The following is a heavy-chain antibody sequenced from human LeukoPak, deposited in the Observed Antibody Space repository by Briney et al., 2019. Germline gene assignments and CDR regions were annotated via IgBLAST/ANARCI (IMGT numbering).Heavy chain of an antibody. CDR1: GGSIGSNY. CDR3: SIATAGYYFDY. J-gene: IGHJ4*02. D-gene: IGHD6-13*01. Sequence: SETLSLTCTVSGGSIGSNYWTWIRQPAGKGLEWIGRIYASGSTNYNPSLKSRVTMSVDTSKNQFSLKLSSVTAADTAVYYCSIATAGYYFDYWGQGTLDTVSS. CDR2: IYASGST. V-gene: IGHV4-4*07.